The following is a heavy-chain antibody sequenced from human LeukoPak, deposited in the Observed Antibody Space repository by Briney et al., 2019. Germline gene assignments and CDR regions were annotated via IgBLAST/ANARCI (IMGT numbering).Heavy chain of an antibody. CDR3: ANENYYGSGSYADH. J-gene: IGHJ4*02. V-gene: IGHV3-30*18. CDR1: GFTFSSYG. Sequence: GGSLRLSCAASGFTFSSYGMHWVRQAPGKGLEWVAVISYDGSNKYYADSVEGRFTISRDNSKNTLYLQMNSLRAEDTAVYYCANENYYGSGSYADHWGQGTLVTVSS. D-gene: IGHD3-10*01. CDR2: ISYDGSNK.